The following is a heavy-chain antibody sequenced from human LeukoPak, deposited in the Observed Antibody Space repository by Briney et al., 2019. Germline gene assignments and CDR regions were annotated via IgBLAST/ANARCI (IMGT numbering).Heavy chain of an antibody. CDR2: INPNSGGT. V-gene: IGHV1-2*04. Sequence: ASVRVSCKASGYTFTSYGISWVRQAPGQGLEWMGWINPNSGGTNYAQKFQGWVTMTRDTSISTAYMELSRLRSDDTAVYYCARSLPVYGSGSYYDYYYYGMDVWGQGTTVTVSS. J-gene: IGHJ6*02. CDR3: ARSLPVYGSGSYYDYYYYGMDV. D-gene: IGHD3-10*01. CDR1: GYTFTSYG.